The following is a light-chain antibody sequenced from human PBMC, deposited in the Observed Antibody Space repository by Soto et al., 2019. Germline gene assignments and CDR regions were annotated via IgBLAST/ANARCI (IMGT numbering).Light chain of an antibody. J-gene: IGLJ1*01. CDR1: SSDVGGYNF. V-gene: IGLV2-8*01. CDR3: STYGGSDHYV. Sequence: QSVLTQPPYASGSPGQSVTISCTGTSSDVGGYNFVSWYQHHPGKAPKLMIYEVSQRPSGVPDRFSGSKSGNTASLTVSGLQAEADADYYCSTYGGSDHYVFGTGTKVTVL. CDR2: EVS.